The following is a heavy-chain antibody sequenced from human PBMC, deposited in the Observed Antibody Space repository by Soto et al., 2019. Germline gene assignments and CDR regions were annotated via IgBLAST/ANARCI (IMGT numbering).Heavy chain of an antibody. Sequence: GGSLRLSCEASGYTITHYTMNWVRKPPGKGLEWVSSISGSGLYISYADSVKGRFTISRDNAKNSLYLQIHSLRVEDTAVYYCASSSFCGGYYEYWGQGTLVTVSS. J-gene: IGHJ4*02. CDR1: GYTITHYT. CDR3: ASSSFCGGYYEY. V-gene: IGHV3-21*01. D-gene: IGHD3-3*01. CDR2: ISGSGLYI.